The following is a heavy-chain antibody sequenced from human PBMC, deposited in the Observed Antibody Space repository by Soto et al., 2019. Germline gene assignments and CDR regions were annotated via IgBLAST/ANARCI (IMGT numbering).Heavy chain of an antibody. CDR3: ASLPQRIAAAGTNWFDP. D-gene: IGHD6-13*01. CDR1: GGTFSGYA. J-gene: IGHJ5*02. V-gene: IGHV1-69*13. Sequence: SVKVSCKASGGTFSGYAISWVRQAPGQGLEWMGGIIPIFGTANYAQKFQGRVTITADESTSTAYMELSSLRSEDTAVYYCASLPQRIAAAGTNWFDPWGQGTLVTVSS. CDR2: IIPIFGTA.